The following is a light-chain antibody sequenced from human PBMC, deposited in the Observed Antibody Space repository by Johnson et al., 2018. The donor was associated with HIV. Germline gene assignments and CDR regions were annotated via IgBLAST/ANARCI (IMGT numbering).Light chain of an antibody. V-gene: IGLV1-51*02. CDR3: GTWDSSLSAYV. CDR1: SSNIGKNY. J-gene: IGLJ1*01. Sequence: QSVLTQPPSVSAAPGQMVSISCSGSSSNIGKNYVSWYQQFPGTAPKLLIHENKKRPSGIPYRFSGSKSGTSATLGITGLQTGDEADYYCGTWDSSLSAYVFGTGTKVTVL. CDR2: ENK.